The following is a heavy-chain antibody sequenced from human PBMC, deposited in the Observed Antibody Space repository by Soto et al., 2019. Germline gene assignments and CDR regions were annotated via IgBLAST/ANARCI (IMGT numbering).Heavy chain of an antibody. Sequence: QITLKESGPTLVKPTQTLTLTCTFSGLSLSTSGVGVGWSRQPPGKALDWLALIYWNDDKRYSPSLKSRLTITKDTSKNHVVLTLTNMDPVDTATYYCAQSIAARPVLGAFDIWGQGTMVTVSS. CDR3: AQSIAARPVLGAFDI. CDR2: IYWNDDK. V-gene: IGHV2-5*01. D-gene: IGHD6-6*01. CDR1: GLSLSTSGVG. J-gene: IGHJ3*02.